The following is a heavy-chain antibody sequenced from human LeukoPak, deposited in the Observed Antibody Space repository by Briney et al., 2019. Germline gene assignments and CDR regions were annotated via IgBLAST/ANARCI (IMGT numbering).Heavy chain of an antibody. V-gene: IGHV4-4*09. CDR2: IYTGGST. J-gene: IGHJ4*02. CDR3: ARHSPSLGDSSGYFDY. CDR1: GGSISSDY. D-gene: IGHD3-22*01. Sequence: SETLSLTCTVSGGSISSDYWSWIREPPGKGLGWSGYIYTGGSTNYNPSLKSRVTISVDTSKNKFSLKLSSVTAADTAVYYCARHSPSLGDSSGYFDYWGQGTLVTVSS.